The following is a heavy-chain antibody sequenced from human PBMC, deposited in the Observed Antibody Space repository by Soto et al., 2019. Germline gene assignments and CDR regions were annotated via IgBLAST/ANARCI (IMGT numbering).Heavy chain of an antibody. CDR3: ATTANGWFSAFDI. D-gene: IGHD6-19*01. CDR2: ISGSGGTT. Sequence: EVQLLESGGGLVQPGGSLRLSCAASGFTFSSYAMSWVRQAPGKGLEWVSAISGSGGTTYYADSVKGRFTFTRDNSKNTLYLQMNSLSAEDTAVYYFATTANGWFSAFDIWGQGTMVTVSS. V-gene: IGHV3-23*01. CDR1: GFTFSSYA. J-gene: IGHJ3*02.